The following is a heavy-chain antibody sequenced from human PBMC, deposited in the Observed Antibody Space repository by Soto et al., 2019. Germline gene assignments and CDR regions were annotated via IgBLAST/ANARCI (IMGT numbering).Heavy chain of an antibody. Sequence: EVQLVESGGGLVKPGGSLRLSCAASGFTFSNVWMNWVRQAPGKGREWVGRITSKTDGGTTDYAAPVKGRFTISREDSKNTLYLQMNSLKTGDTAVYYCTPLALKYSSGWYEFSDCGQGTLVTVSS. CDR3: TPLALKYSSGWYEFSD. CDR1: GFTFSNVW. D-gene: IGHD6-19*01. V-gene: IGHV3-15*07. CDR2: ITSKTDGGTT. J-gene: IGHJ4*02.